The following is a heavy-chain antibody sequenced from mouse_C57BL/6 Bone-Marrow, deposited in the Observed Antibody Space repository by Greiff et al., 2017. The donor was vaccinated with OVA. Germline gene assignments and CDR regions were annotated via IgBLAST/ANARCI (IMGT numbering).Heavy chain of an antibody. CDR1: GYTFTSYW. Sequence: VQLQQPGAELVKPGASVKLSCKSSGYTFTSYWMHWVKQRPGRGLEWIGRIDPNSGGTKYNEKFKSKATLTGDKPSSTAYMKLSSLTSEDSAVYYCARDGSSPYYYAMDYWGQGTSVTVSS. D-gene: IGHD1-1*01. CDR3: ARDGSSPYYYAMDY. CDR2: IDPNSGGT. V-gene: IGHV1-72*01. J-gene: IGHJ4*01.